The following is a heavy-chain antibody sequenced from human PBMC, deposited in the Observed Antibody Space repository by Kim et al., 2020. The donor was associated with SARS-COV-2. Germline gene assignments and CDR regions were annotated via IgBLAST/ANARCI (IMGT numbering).Heavy chain of an antibody. D-gene: IGHD6-19*01. CDR2: IIPIFGRT. J-gene: IGHJ4*02. CDR3: ARGYEEQWLAGCDY. V-gene: IGHV1-69*13. Sequence: SVKVSCKASGGTFSRHTINWLRQAPAQGLEWMGGIIPIFGRTNYAPQFQGRVTITADESTNTVYMEVSSLRSEDTAVYYCARGYEEQWLAGCDYWGQGTLVTISS. CDR1: GGTFSRHT.